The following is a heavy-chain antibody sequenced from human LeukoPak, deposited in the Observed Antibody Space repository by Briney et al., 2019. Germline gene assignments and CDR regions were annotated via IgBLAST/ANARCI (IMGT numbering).Heavy chain of an antibody. Sequence: GASVKVSCKASGYTFTSYYMHWVRQAPGQGFEWMGWINPNDGDTNYAQKFQGRVTMTRDTSISTAHMEVGRLRSDDTAVYYCARANFLYCSSSTCLFDYWGQGTLVTVSS. J-gene: IGHJ4*02. CDR1: GYTFTSYY. CDR3: ARANFLYCSSSTCLFDY. V-gene: IGHV1-2*02. CDR2: INPNDGDT. D-gene: IGHD2-2*01.